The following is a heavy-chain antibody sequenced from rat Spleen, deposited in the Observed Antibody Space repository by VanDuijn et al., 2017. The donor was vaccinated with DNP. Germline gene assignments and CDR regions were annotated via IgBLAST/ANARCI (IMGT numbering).Heavy chain of an antibody. CDR1: GFSLNSYG. Sequence: QVQLKESGPGLVQPSQTLSLTCTVSGFSLNSYGVSWVRQPPGKGLEWIASMSSGGSTYYNSGLKSRLRISRDTSKSQVFLKMNSLQTEDTAIYFCARDRQVRGAYYGMDAWGQGTSVTVSS. V-gene: IGHV2S12*01. CDR3: ARDRQVRGAYYGMDA. D-gene: IGHD4-3*01. J-gene: IGHJ4*01. CDR2: MSSGGST.